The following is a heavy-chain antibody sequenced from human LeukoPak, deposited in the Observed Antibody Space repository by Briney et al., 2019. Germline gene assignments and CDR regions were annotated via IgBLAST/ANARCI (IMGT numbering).Heavy chain of an antibody. CDR3: ARDSGDTAMALYYYMDV. J-gene: IGHJ6*03. CDR2: IYYRGST. V-gene: IGHV4-30-4*08. Sequence: SSQTLSLTCTVSGGSISSGDYYWSWIRQPPGKGLEWIGYIYYRGSTYYNPSLKSRVTISVDTSKNQFSLKLSSVTAADTAVYYCARDSGDTAMALYYYMDVWGKGTTVTVSS. CDR1: GGSISSGDYY. D-gene: IGHD5-18*01.